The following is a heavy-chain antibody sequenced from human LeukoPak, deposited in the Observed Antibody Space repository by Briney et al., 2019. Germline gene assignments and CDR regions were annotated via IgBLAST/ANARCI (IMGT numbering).Heavy chain of an antibody. D-gene: IGHD3-3*01. CDR3: ARSYYGRDAFDI. CDR1: GFTFSSYW. V-gene: IGHV3-74*01. Sequence: PGGSLRLSCAASGFTFSSYWMHWVRQGPGKGLVWVSRINSDGSSTSYADSVKGRFTISRDNAKNTLCLQMNSLRAEDTAVYYCARSYYGRDAFDIWGQGTMVTVSS. J-gene: IGHJ3*02. CDR2: INSDGSST.